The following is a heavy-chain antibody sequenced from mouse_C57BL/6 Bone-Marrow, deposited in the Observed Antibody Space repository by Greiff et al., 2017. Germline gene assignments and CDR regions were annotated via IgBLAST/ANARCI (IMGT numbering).Heavy chain of an antibody. V-gene: IGHV14-4*01. Sequence: EVQLVESGAELVRPGASVKLSCTASGFNIKDDYMHWVKQRPEQGLEWIGWIDPENGDTEYASKFQGKATITADTSSNTAYLQLSSLTSEDTAVYYCKITTGAYWGQGTLVTVSA. CDR3: KITTGAY. CDR1: GFNIKDDY. J-gene: IGHJ3*01. D-gene: IGHD1-1*01. CDR2: IDPENGDT.